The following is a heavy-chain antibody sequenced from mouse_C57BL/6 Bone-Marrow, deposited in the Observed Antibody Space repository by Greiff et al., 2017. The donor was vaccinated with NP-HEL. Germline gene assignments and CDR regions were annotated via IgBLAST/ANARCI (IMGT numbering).Heavy chain of an antibody. CDR1: GYTFTSYW. CDR3: ASPYDYDGYFDV. J-gene: IGHJ1*03. Sequence: QVQLQQPGVELVMPGASVKLSCKASGYTFTSYWMHWVKQRPGQGLEWIGEIDPSDSYTNYNQKFKGKSTLTVDKSSSTAYMQLSSLTSEDSAVYYCASPYDYDGYFDVWGTGTTVTVSS. CDR2: IDPSDSYT. D-gene: IGHD2-4*01. V-gene: IGHV1-69*01.